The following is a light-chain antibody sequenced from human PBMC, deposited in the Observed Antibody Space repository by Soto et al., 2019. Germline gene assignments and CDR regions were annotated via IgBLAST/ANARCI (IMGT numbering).Light chain of an antibody. V-gene: IGKV3-15*01. CDR3: QQYYDWPIT. CDR1: QSISSN. Sequence: EIVMTQSPGTLSLSPGERATLSCRAGQSISSNLAWYQQKPGQAPGLLVYGASTRAIGIPARFSGSGSGTEFTLAISSLQSEDFAVYSCQQYYDWPITFGRGTRLEI. J-gene: IGKJ5*01. CDR2: GAS.